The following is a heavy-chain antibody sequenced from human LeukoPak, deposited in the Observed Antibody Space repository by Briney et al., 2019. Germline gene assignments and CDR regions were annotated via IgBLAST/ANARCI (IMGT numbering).Heavy chain of an antibody. D-gene: IGHD2-2*01. CDR3: AKSGYCSSTSCYGVYYFDY. CDR1: GFTFSSYA. Sequence: GGSLRLSCAASGFTFSSYAMSWVRQAPGKGLEWVSAISGSGGSTYYADSVKGRFTISRDSSKNTLYLQMNSLRAEDTAVYYCAKSGYCSSTSCYGVYYFDYWGQGTLVTVSS. CDR2: ISGSGGST. V-gene: IGHV3-23*01. J-gene: IGHJ4*02.